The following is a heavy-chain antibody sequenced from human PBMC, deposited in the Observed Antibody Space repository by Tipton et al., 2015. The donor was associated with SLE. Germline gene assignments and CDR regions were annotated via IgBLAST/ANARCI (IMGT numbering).Heavy chain of an antibody. J-gene: IGHJ6*03. V-gene: IGHV4-59*01. CDR1: GGSISSYY. Sequence: LRLSCTVSGGSISSYYWSWIRQPPGKGLEWIGYIYYSGSTNYNPSLKSRVTISVDTSKNQFSLKLSSVTAADTAVYYCARGLPGPYYYYYMDVWGKGTTATVSS. CDR2: IYYSGST. CDR3: ARGLPGPYYYYYMDV.